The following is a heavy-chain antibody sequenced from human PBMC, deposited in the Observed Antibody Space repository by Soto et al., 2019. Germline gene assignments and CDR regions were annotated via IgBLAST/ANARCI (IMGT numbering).Heavy chain of an antibody. CDR1: GGSISSYY. CDR3: ARGRIQLWYPFDY. D-gene: IGHD5-18*01. Sequence: SETLSLTCPVSGGSISSYYLSWIRPPPGKGLEWIGYIYYSGSTNYNPSLKSRVTISVDTSKNQFSLKLSSVTAADTAVYYCARGRIQLWYPFDYWGQGTLVTVSS. CDR2: IYYSGST. J-gene: IGHJ4*02. V-gene: IGHV4-59*01.